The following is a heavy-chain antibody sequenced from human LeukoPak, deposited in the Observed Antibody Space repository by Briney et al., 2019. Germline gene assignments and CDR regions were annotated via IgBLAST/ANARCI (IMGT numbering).Heavy chain of an antibody. J-gene: IGHJ4*02. Sequence: GGSLRLSCAASGFTFSSYSMNWVRQAPGKGLEWVSSISSSSYIYYADSVKGRFTISRDNSKNTLSLQVNSLRAEDTALYYCARSGAVRFDYWGQGTLVTVSS. CDR3: ARSGAVRFDY. CDR2: ISSSSYI. D-gene: IGHD3-16*01. CDR1: GFTFSSYS. V-gene: IGHV3-21*04.